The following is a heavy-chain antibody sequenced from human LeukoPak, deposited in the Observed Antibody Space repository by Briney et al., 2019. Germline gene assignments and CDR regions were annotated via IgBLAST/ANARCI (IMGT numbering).Heavy chain of an antibody. CDR3: AREAADTVTRRYYYYMDV. V-gene: IGHV3-21*01. D-gene: IGHD4-11*01. Sequence: TGGSLRLSCAASGFTFSSYSMNWVRQAPGKGLEWVSSISSSSSYIYYADSVKGRFTISRDNAKNSLYLQINSLRAEDTAVYYCAREAADTVTRRYYYYMDVWGKGTTVTVSS. J-gene: IGHJ6*03. CDR2: ISSSSSYI. CDR1: GFTFSSYS.